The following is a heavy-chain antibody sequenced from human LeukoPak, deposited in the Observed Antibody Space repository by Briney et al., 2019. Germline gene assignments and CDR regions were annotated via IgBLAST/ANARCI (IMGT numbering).Heavy chain of an antibody. J-gene: IGHJ6*04. CDR1: GFTFSSYW. CDR2: IKQDGSEK. CDR3: ASPDV. V-gene: IGHV3-7*01. Sequence: GGSLRLSCAASGFTFSSYWTSWVRQAPGKGLERVANIKQDGSEKYYVDSVKGRFTISRDNAKNSLYLQMNSLRAEDTAVYYCASPDVWGKGTTVTVSS.